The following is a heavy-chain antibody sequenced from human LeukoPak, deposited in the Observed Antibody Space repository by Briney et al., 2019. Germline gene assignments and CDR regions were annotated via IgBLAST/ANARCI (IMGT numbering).Heavy chain of an antibody. V-gene: IGHV4-31*03. J-gene: IGHJ4*02. D-gene: IGHD2-8*02. CDR3: ARGQYWDTGGYFDY. CDR1: GGSISGGAYY. Sequence: SETLSLTCTVSGGSISGGAYYWSWIRQHPGKGLEWIGYIYFSGNTYHNPSLKSRVTISVDTSKNQFSLKLSSVTAADTAVYYCARGQYWDTGGYFDYWGQGTLVTVSS. CDR2: IYFSGNT.